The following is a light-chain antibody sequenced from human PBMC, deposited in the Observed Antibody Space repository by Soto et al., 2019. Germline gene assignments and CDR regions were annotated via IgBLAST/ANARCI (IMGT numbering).Light chain of an antibody. J-gene: IGLJ1*01. CDR1: SSNIGSNY. CDR2: RNN. Sequence: QSVLTRPPSASGAAGQGVTISCSGSSSNIGSNYVYWYQQLPGTAPKLLIYRNNQRPSGVPDRFSGSKSGTSASLAISGLRSEDEADYYCAAWDDSLSAYYVFGTGTKVTVL. CDR3: AAWDDSLSAYYV. V-gene: IGLV1-47*01.